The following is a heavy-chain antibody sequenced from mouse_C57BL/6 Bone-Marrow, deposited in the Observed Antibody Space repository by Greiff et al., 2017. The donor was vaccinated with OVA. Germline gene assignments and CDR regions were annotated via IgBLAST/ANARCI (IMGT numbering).Heavy chain of an antibody. Sequence: QVQLQQPGAELVKPGASVKLSCKASGYTFTSYWMHWVKQRPGQGLEWIGMIHPNSGSTNYNEKFKSKATLTVDKSSSTAYMQLSSLTSEDSAVYYCARRGYVGGNAMDYWGQGTTVTVSS. J-gene: IGHJ4*01. CDR3: ARRGYVGGNAMDY. CDR1: GYTFTSYW. V-gene: IGHV1-64*01. D-gene: IGHD2-14*01. CDR2: IHPNSGST.